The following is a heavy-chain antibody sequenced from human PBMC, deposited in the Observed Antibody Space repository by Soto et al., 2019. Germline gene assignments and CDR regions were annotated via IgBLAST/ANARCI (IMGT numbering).Heavy chain of an antibody. J-gene: IGHJ6*02. Sequence: PSETLSLTCAVYGGSIISNKCLSLFRHPPGKVLEWIGEIYHSGSTNYNPSLKSRVTISLDKSKNQFSLKLTSVTAADSAVYYCARDDHIVVVPTSLGAMDVWGQGTTVTVSS. V-gene: IGHV4-4*02. CDR1: GGSIISNKC. D-gene: IGHD2-2*01. CDR2: IYHSGST. CDR3: ARDDHIVVVPTSLGAMDV.